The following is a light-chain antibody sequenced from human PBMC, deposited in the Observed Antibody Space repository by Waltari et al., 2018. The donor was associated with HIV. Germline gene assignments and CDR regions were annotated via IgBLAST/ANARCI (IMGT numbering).Light chain of an antibody. J-gene: IGLJ3*02. Sequence: QSALTQPPSVSGFPGQSIAIACTGTSNDVGGYNHVSWYQKHPGKAPKLILYDVNSRPSGVSYRFSGSKSGNSASLTISGLQVDDEADYYCASYTISGSLVFGGPTTLTVL. CDR3: ASYTISGSLV. CDR2: DVN. V-gene: IGLV2-14*03. CDR1: SNDVGGYNH.